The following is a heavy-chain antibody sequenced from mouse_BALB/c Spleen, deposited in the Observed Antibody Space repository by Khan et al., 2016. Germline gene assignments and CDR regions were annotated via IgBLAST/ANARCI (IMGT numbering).Heavy chain of an antibody. CDR2: ISCYNGAT. V-gene: IGHV1S34*01. J-gene: IGHJ2*01. CDR3: ASPYYDYDEGYYFDY. CDR1: GYPFTGYY. D-gene: IGHD2-4*01. Sequence: LVKTGASVKISCKASGYPFTGYYMHWVKQSHGKSLEWIGYISCYNGATRYNQKLKGKATFTVDTSSSTAYMQFNSLTSEDSAVYYCASPYYDYDEGYYFDYWGQGTTLTVSS.